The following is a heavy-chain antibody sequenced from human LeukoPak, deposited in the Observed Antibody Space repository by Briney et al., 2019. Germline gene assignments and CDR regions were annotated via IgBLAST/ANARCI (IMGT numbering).Heavy chain of an antibody. V-gene: IGHV3-7*03. CDR2: INQDGSAR. Sequence: GGSLRLSCAASGFTFSSYSMNWVRQAPGKGLEWVAHINQDGSARYYVDSVKGRFTISRDNAQDSVFLQMNSLIAEDTAVYFCAREGYSSSAATYWGQGTLVAVSS. CDR3: AREGYSSSAATY. CDR1: GFTFSSYS. J-gene: IGHJ4*02. D-gene: IGHD4-11*01.